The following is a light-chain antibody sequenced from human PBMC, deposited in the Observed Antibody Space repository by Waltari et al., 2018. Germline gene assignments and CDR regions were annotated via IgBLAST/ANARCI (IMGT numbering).Light chain of an antibody. J-gene: IGKJ1*01. CDR2: DAS. CDR1: QSVGRY. Sequence: EIVLTQSPGTLSLSPGERATSSCRASQSVGRYLAWYQQKPGQAPRLLIYDASTRATGIPDRFSGSGSGTDFSLTISRLESEDFAVYYCQKYVNLPATFGQGTKVEIK. CDR3: QKYVNLPAT. V-gene: IGKV3-20*01.